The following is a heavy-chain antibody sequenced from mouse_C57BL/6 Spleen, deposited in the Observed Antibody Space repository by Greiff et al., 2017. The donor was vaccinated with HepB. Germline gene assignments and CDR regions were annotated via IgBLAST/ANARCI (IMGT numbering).Heavy chain of an antibody. CDR3: ARGDGYGAWFAY. CDR1: GYTFTSYW. V-gene: IGHV1-61*01. CDR2: IYPSDSET. D-gene: IGHD2-2*01. Sequence: QVQLQQSGAELVRPGSSVKLSCKASGYTFTSYWMDWVKQRPGQGLEWIGNIYPSDSETHYNQKFKDKATLTVDKSSSTAYMQLSSLTSEDSAVYYCARGDGYGAWFAYWGQGTLVTVSA. J-gene: IGHJ3*01.